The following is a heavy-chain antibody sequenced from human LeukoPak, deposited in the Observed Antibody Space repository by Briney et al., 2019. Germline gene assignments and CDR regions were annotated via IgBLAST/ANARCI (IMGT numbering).Heavy chain of an antibody. CDR1: GYHFTTYW. J-gene: IGHJ1*01. CDR3: ARLDTKNYQF. D-gene: IGHD1-7*01. CDR2: VFPGDSKT. V-gene: IGHV5-51*01. Sequence: GDSLKISCKVSGYHFTTYWIAWVRQKPGKGLEWMGMVFPGDSKTNYSPAFLGQVTMSVDKSIGAAYLQWRSLKASDTAMYYCARLDTKNYQFGGQGTLVSVSS.